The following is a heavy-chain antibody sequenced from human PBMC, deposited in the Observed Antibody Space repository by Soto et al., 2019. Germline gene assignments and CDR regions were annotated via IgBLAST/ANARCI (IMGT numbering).Heavy chain of an antibody. D-gene: IGHD3-9*01. CDR1: GFTIGDYH. CDR3: ARGDWQYYFDY. CDR2: IRGKGYGGAT. V-gene: IGHV3-49*03. J-gene: IGHJ4*02. Sequence: EVQVVESGGGSVQPGRSLRVSCSAAGFTIGDYHMRWFRRAPGKGLEWVGYIRGKGYGGATEYAASVKDRFIISRDDSENIAYLQMNSLRTEDTAVYYCARGDWQYYFDYWGQGALVTVSS.